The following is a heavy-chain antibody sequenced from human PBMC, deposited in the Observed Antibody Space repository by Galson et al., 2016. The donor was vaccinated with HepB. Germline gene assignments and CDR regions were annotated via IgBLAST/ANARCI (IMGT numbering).Heavy chain of an antibody. J-gene: IGHJ3*02. D-gene: IGHD2-2*02. CDR1: GYSFTSYY. CDR3: ARGGPGYCSDTTCYKASFDI. Sequence: SVKVSCKASGYSFTSYYIHWVRQAPGQGLEWMGTMNPSGGSTSYGQRFQGRVTMTRDSSTTTGYMELSSLTSEDTAVYYCARGGPGYCSDTTCYKASFDIWGQGTVVTVSS. CDR2: MNPSGGST. V-gene: IGHV1-46*01.